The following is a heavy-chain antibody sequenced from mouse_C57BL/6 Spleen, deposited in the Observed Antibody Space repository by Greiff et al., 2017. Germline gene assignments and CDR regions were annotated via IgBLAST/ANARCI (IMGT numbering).Heavy chain of an antibody. D-gene: IGHD1-1*01. J-gene: IGHJ1*03. CDR3: ARDYGSSPSYWYFDV. CDR2: IDPEDGET. Sequence: EVQVVESGAELVKPGASVKLSCTASGFNIKDYYMHWVKQRTEQGLEWIGRIDPEDGETKYAPKFQGKATITADTSSNTAYLQLSSLTSEDTAVYYCARDYGSSPSYWYFDVWGTGTTVTVSS. V-gene: IGHV14-2*01. CDR1: GFNIKDYY.